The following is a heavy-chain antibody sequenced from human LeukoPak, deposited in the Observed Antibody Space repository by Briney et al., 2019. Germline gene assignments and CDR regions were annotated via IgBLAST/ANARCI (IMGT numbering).Heavy chain of an antibody. Sequence: SETLSLTCTVSGGSISSSSYYWGWIRQPPGKGLEWIGSIYYSGSTYYNPSLKSRVTISVGTSKNQFSLKLSSVTAADTAVYYCAKGPLRGTAAAIDYWGQGTLVTVSS. V-gene: IGHV4-39*01. D-gene: IGHD2-2*01. CDR3: AKGPLRGTAAAIDY. CDR2: IYYSGST. J-gene: IGHJ4*02. CDR1: GGSISSSSYY.